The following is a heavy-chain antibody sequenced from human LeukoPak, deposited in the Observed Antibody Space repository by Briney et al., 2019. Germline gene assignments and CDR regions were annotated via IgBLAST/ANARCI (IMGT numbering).Heavy chain of an antibody. CDR3: ARVASSSWHYQKYYVDV. J-gene: IGHJ6*03. CDR2: MNPNSGNT. CDR1: GYTFTSYD. Sequence: ASVKVSCKASGYTFTSYDINWVRQATGQGLEWMGWMNPNSGNTGYAQKFQGRVTITRNTSISTAYMELSSLRSEDTAVYYCARVASSSWHYQKYYVDVWGKGTTVTVSS. V-gene: IGHV1-8*03. D-gene: IGHD6-13*01.